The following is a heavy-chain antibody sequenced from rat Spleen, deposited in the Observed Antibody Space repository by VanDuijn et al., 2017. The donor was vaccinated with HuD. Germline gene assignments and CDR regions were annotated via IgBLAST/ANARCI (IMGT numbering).Heavy chain of an antibody. CDR2: ITNASGGT. D-gene: IGHD1-6*01. Sequence: EVQLLESDGGLVQPGRSLKLSCATSGFTFSDCYMAWVRQAPTKGLEWVATITNASGGTHYPDSVKGRFTISRDNAKTTLYLQMDSLRSEDTATYYCTTYSDYATSPFAYWGRGTLVTVSS. J-gene: IGHJ3*01. CDR3: TTYSDYATSPFAY. V-gene: IGHV5-20*01. CDR1: GFTFSDCY.